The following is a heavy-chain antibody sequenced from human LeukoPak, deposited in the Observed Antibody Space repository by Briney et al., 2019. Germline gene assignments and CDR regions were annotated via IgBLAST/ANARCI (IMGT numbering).Heavy chain of an antibody. CDR2: IYYSGST. V-gene: IGHV4-59*01. CDR1: GGSISSYY. D-gene: IGHD5-24*01. Sequence: SETLSLTCTVSGGSISSYYWSWIRQPPGKGLEWIGYIYYSGSTNYNPSLKSRVTISVDTSKNQFSLKLSSVTAADTAVYYCAGGEKEMFDYWGQGTLVTASS. CDR3: AGGEKEMFDY. J-gene: IGHJ4*02.